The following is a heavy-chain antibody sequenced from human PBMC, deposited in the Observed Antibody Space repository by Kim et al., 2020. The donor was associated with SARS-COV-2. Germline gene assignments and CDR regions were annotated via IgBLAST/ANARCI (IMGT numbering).Heavy chain of an antibody. CDR3: AKDAVLRSGNPYGMDV. V-gene: IGHV3-30*18. Sequence: GGSLRLSCAASGFTFSSYGMHWVRQAPGKGLEWVAVISYDGSNKYYADSVKGRFTISRDNSKNTLYLQMNSLRAEDTAVYYCAKDAVLRSGNPYGMDVWGQGTTVTVSS. CDR2: ISYDGSNK. D-gene: IGHD3-10*01. J-gene: IGHJ6*02. CDR1: GFTFSSYG.